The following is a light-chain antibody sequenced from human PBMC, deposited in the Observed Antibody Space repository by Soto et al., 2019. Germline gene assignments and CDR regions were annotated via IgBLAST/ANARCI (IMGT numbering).Light chain of an antibody. CDR3: QQYGSSPRT. V-gene: IGKV3-20*01. CDR1: KSLSSSQ. CDR2: DAS. J-gene: IGKJ1*01. Sequence: SVLTQSPVTLSFSRCEKATLSCSCSKSLSSSQLAWYQQKPGQAPRLLIHDASSMATGISDRFTGSGSGTDFTLTITTLEPEDFAVYYCQQYGSSPRTFGLGTKVDIK.